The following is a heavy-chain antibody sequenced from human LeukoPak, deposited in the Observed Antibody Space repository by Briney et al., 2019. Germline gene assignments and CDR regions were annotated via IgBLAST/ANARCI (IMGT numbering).Heavy chain of an antibody. V-gene: IGHV3-30*04. CDR3: ARDSSYNYYGSGSYFFYYYYYGMDV. J-gene: IGHJ6*02. Sequence: PGRSLRLSCAASGFTFSSYAMHWVRQAPGRGLEWVAVISYDGSNKYYADSVKGRFTISRDNSKNTLYLQMNSLRAEDTAVYYCARDSSYNYYGSGSYFFYYYYYGMDVWGQGTTVTVSS. CDR2: ISYDGSNK. D-gene: IGHD3-10*01. CDR1: GFTFSSYA.